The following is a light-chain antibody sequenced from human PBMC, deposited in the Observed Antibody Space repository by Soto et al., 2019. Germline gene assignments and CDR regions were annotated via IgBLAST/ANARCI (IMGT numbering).Light chain of an antibody. CDR2: DAS. CDR3: QQRKKWPPIT. V-gene: IGKV3-11*01. J-gene: IGKJ5*01. Sequence: DIVLTQSPATLSSSPGERVTLYCRSSQSVDNFLAWYQQKPGQPPRLLIYDASNRASGIPARFSGSGSGTDFTLTISSLEPEDLAIYFCQQRKKWPPITFGQGTRLEIK. CDR1: QSVDNF.